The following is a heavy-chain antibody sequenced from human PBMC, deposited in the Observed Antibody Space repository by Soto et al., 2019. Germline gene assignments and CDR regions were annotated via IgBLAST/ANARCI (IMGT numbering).Heavy chain of an antibody. CDR2: SSYDGSNK. CDR1: GFTFSSYG. D-gene: IGHD6-19*01. CDR3: AKDRLAVHYYGMDV. J-gene: IGHJ6*02. Sequence: PGGSMRLSCAASGFTFSSYGMHWVRQAPGKGLEWVAVSSYDGSNKYYADSGKGRFTISRDNSKNRLYLQMNSLRAEDTAVYYCAKDRLAVHYYGMDVWGQGTTVTVSS. V-gene: IGHV3-30*18.